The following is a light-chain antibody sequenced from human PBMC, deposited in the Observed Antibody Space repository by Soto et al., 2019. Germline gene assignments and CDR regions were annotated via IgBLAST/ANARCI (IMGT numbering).Light chain of an antibody. Sequence: QPVLTQPPSVSGAPGQRVTISCTGSSSNIGAGYDVHWYQQLPGTAPKLLMYDNSDRPSGVPDRFSGSRSGTSASLAITGLQAEDEADYYCQSYDSSLSASIFGGGTKLTVL. CDR2: DNS. J-gene: IGLJ2*01. CDR1: SSNIGAGYD. V-gene: IGLV1-40*01. CDR3: QSYDSSLSASI.